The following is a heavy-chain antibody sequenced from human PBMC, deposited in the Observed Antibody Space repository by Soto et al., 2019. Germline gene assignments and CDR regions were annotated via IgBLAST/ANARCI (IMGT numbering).Heavy chain of an antibody. CDR2: ISYTGAT. Sequence: KTSETLSLTCTVSGGSISRGGYYWVWIRQRPGKGLEWTGYISYTGATHYSPSLESRATISVDTSKNQLSLRLTSVTAADTAVYHCARNPNDFGDYTAFDVWGQGTMVTVSS. J-gene: IGHJ3*01. CDR1: GGSISRGGYY. CDR3: ARNPNDFGDYTAFDV. V-gene: IGHV4-31*03. D-gene: IGHD4-17*01.